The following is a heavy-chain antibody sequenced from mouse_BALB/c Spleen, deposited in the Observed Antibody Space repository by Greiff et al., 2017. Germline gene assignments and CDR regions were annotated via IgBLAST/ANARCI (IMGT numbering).Heavy chain of an antibody. CDR1: GFNIKDYY. Sequence: VQLQQSGAELVRPGALVKLSCKASGFNIKDYYMHWVKQRPEQGLEWIGWNDPENGNTIYDPKFQGKASITADTSSNTAYLQLSSLTSEDTAVYYCARAGWFAYWGQGTLVTVSA. V-gene: IGHV14-1*02. J-gene: IGHJ3*01. CDR2: NDPENGNT. CDR3: ARAGWFAY.